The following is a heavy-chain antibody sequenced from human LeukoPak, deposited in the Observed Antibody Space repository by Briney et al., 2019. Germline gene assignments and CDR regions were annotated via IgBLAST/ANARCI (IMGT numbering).Heavy chain of an antibody. Sequence: KPSETLSLTCTVSGGSISSYCWSWIRQPPGEGLEWIGYIFYSGSTNYNPSLKSRVTISVDTSKNQFSLKLSSVTAADTAVYYCARDSGSYYYYYYYMDVWGKGTTVTVSS. J-gene: IGHJ6*03. D-gene: IGHD1-26*01. CDR3: ARDSGSYYYYYYYMDV. CDR1: GGSISSYC. CDR2: IFYSGST. V-gene: IGHV4-59*01.